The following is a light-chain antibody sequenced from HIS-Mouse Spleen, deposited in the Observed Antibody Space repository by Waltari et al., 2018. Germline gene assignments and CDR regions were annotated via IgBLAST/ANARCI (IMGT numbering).Light chain of an antibody. CDR2: EVS. J-gene: IGLJ2*01. V-gene: IGLV2-8*01. CDR1: SSDVGGSNY. CDR3: SSYAGSNNLV. Sequence: QSALTQPPSAPGSPGQSVTISCPGTSSDVGGSNYVSWYQQHPGKAPKLMIYEVSKRPSGVPDRFSGSKSGNTASLTVSGLQAEDEADYYCSSYAGSNNLVFGGGTKLTVL.